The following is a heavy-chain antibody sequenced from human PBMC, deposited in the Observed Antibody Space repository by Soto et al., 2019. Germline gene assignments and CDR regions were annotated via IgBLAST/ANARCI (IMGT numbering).Heavy chain of an antibody. CDR1: GYSFTEDY. CDR2: INPLSGSP. J-gene: IGHJ3*01. V-gene: IGHV1-2*02. CDR3: ARAVSWGGVWHSYGIDV. D-gene: IGHD4-17*01. Sequence: QEQVVQSGAEVTKPGASVKISCKTSGYSFTEDYLHWVRHAPGQGLVWVGWINPLSGSPNFAQKFLGTVSLTRHTNSGTAYTVLFSLASGDTAMDYCARAVSWGGVWHSYGIDVRGQGT.